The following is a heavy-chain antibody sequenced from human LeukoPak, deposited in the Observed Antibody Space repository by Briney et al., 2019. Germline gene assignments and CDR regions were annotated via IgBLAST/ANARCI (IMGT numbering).Heavy chain of an antibody. D-gene: IGHD5/OR15-5a*01. CDR1: GFTFSSYS. CDR2: ISSSSSYI. CDR3: ARAFYEYGARAFDI. V-gene: IGHV3-21*01. J-gene: IGHJ3*02. Sequence: GGSLRLSYAASGFTFSSYSMNWVRQAPGKGLEWVSSISSSSSYIYYADSVKGRFTISRDNAKNSLYLQMNSLRAEDTAVYYCARAFYEYGARAFDIWGQGTMVTVSS.